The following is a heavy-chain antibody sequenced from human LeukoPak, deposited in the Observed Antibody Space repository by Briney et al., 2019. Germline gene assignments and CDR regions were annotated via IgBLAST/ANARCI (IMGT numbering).Heavy chain of an antibody. CDR2: INSDGSIT. J-gene: IGHJ4*02. CDR3: ARVWGSTGDLNY. D-gene: IGHD7-27*01. CDR1: GVTFSSYW. V-gene: IGHV3-74*01. Sequence: GGSLRLSCAASGVTFSSYWMHWVRQAPGKGLMWVSRINSDGSITNYADSVKGRFTISRDNAKNTLYLQMNSLRAEDTAVYYCARVWGSTGDLNYWGQGTLVTVSS.